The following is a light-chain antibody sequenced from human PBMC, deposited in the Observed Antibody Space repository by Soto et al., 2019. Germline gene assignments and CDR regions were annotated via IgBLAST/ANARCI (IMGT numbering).Light chain of an antibody. V-gene: IGKV2-30*01. CDR2: KVS. Sequence: DVVMTQSPLSLPVTLGQPASISCRSSQSLVYSDGNTFLNWFHQRPGQSPSRLIYKVSNRDSGVPDIFSGSGSGTDFTLQISRVEAEDVGIYYCMQGTHWPPTFGQGTEVEI. CDR3: MQGTHWPPT. CDR1: QSLVYSDGNTF. J-gene: IGKJ1*01.